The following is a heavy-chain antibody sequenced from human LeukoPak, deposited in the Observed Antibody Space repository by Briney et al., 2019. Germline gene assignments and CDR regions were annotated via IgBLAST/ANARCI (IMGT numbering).Heavy chain of an antibody. J-gene: IGHJ4*02. CDR2: ISSSGSTI. CDR1: GFTFSSYE. CDR3: ARDRYSGSYPLDY. Sequence: GGSLRLSCAASGFTFSSYEMNWVRQAPGKGLEWVSYISSSGSTIYYADSVKGRFTISRDNAKNSLSLQMNSLRAEDTAVYYCARDRYSGSYPLDYWGQGTLVTVSS. D-gene: IGHD1-26*01. V-gene: IGHV3-48*03.